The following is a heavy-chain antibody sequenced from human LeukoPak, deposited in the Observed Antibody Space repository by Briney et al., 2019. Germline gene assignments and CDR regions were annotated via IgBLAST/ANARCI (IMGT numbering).Heavy chain of an antibody. D-gene: IGHD3-10*01. Sequence: ASVKVSFKASGYTFTGYYMHWVRPAPGQGLEWMGWINPNSGGTNYAQKFQGRVTMTRDTSISTAYMELSRLRSDDTAVYYCARVPGSGSYSPTWNWGQGTLVTVSS. J-gene: IGHJ4*02. CDR2: INPNSGGT. CDR1: GYTFTGYY. V-gene: IGHV1-2*02. CDR3: ARVPGSGSYSPTWN.